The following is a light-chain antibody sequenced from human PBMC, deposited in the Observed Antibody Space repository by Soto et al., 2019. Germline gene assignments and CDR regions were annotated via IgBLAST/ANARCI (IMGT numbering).Light chain of an antibody. Sequence: DIQMTQSPSSLSASIGDRVTITCRASQGISNYLAWYQQNPGKVPKLLIYGASTLQSGVPSRFSGSGSGTQFTLTMLSVQTEEAATCYCQRYKGAPRAFGQGTKVEIK. V-gene: IGKV1-27*01. CDR3: QRYKGAPRA. J-gene: IGKJ1*01. CDR1: QGISNY. CDR2: GAS.